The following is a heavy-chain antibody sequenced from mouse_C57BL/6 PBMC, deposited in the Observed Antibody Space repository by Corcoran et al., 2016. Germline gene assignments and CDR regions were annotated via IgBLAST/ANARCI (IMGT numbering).Heavy chain of an antibody. D-gene: IGHD2-12*01. V-gene: IGHV1-26*01. CDR1: GYTFTDYY. CDR2: INPNNGGT. Sequence: EVQLQQSGPELVKPGASVKISCKASGYTFTDYYMNWVKKSHGKSLEWIGDINPNNGGTSYNQKFKGKATLTVDKSSSTAYMELRSLTSEDSAVYYCARVTANYFDYWGQGTTLTVSS. J-gene: IGHJ2*01. CDR3: ARVTANYFDY.